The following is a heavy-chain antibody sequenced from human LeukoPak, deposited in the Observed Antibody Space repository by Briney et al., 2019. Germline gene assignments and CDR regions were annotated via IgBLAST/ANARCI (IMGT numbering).Heavy chain of an antibody. D-gene: IGHD5-12*01. CDR3: AKDGGGWLRMGPYFDY. CDR1: GFTFDDYA. Sequence: GRSLRLSCAASGFTFDDYAMHWVRPAPGKGLEWVSGISWNSGSIGYADSVKGRFTISRDNAKNSLYLQMNSLRAEDTALYYCAKDGGGWLRMGPYFDYWGQGTLVTVSS. V-gene: IGHV3-9*01. J-gene: IGHJ4*02. CDR2: ISWNSGSI.